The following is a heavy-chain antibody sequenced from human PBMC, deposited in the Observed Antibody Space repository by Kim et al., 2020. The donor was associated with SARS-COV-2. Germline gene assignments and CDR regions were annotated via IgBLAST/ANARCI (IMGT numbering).Heavy chain of an antibody. CDR1: GFTFSSYA. CDR3: AKDGAGRMIPFLDY. J-gene: IGHJ4*02. Sequence: GGSLRLSCAASGFTFSSYAMSWVRQAPGKGLEWVSAISGSGGSTYYADSVKGRFTISRDNSKNTLYLQMNSLRAEDTAVYYCAKDGAGRMIPFLDYWGQGTLVTVSS. CDR2: ISGSGGST. D-gene: IGHD3-22*01. V-gene: IGHV3-23*01.